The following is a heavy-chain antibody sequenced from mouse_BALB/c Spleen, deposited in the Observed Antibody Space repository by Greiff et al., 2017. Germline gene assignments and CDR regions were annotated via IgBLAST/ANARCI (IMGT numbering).Heavy chain of an antibody. CDR2: INPSTGYT. V-gene: IGHV1-7*01. D-gene: IGHD4-1*01. J-gene: IGHJ3*01. Sequence: VQLQQSGAELAKPGASVKMSCKASGYTFTSYWMHWVKQRPGQGLEWIGYINPSTGYTEYNQKFKDKATWTADKSSSTAYMQLSSLTSEDSAVYYCASGTAYWGQGTLVTVSA. CDR1: GYTFTSYW. CDR3: ASGTAY.